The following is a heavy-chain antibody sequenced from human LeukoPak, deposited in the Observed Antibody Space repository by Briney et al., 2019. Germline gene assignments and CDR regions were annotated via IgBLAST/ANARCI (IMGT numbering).Heavy chain of an antibody. CDR1: GFIFSSYA. CDR2: ISGSGGTT. CDR3: AKVGPSTTGTTTSGCDS. J-gene: IGHJ4*02. Sequence: PGGSLRLSCAASGFIFSSYAMSWVRQAPGKGLEWVSVISGSGGTTYYADSVKGRFTISRDNSKNTLYLQMSSLRAEDTAVYYCAKVGPSTTGTTTSGCDSWGQGTLVTVSS. V-gene: IGHV3-23*01. D-gene: IGHD1-1*01.